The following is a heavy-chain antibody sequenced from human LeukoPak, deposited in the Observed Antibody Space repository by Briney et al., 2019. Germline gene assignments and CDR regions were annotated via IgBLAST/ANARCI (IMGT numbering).Heavy chain of an antibody. CDR2: ISDSGVDT. CDR1: GFTFSDYA. Sequence: GRSQRLSCAASGFTFSDYAMSWLRQAPGRGLEWVSAISDSGVDTYYADSVKGRFTMSRDNSKSTLYLQMNRLRAEDTAVYYCANGNSNSPKDYWGHGTLVTVSS. V-gene: IGHV3-23*01. D-gene: IGHD2-2*01. CDR3: ANGNSNSPKDY. J-gene: IGHJ4*01.